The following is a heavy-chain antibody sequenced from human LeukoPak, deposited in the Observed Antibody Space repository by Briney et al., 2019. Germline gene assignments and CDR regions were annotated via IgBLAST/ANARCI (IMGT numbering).Heavy chain of an antibody. Sequence: GASVKVSCKASGGTFSSYAISWVRQAPGQGLEWMGRIIPILGIANYAQKFQGRVTVTADKSTSTAYMELSSLRSEDTAVYYCARTYCSGGSCYSVWFDPWGQGTLVTLSS. CDR1: GGTFSSYA. CDR3: ARTYCSGGSCYSVWFDP. D-gene: IGHD2-15*01. V-gene: IGHV1-69*04. J-gene: IGHJ5*02. CDR2: IIPILGIA.